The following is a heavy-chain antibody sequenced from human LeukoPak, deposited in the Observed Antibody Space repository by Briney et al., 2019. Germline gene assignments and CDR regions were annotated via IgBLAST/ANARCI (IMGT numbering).Heavy chain of an antibody. CDR1: GGSISSSSYY. D-gene: IGHD1-7*01. V-gene: IGHV4-31*03. J-gene: IGHJ4*02. CDR3: AREVNWNSVTLFFDY. Sequence: PSETLSLTCTVSGGSISSSSYYWGWIRQPPGKGLEWIGYIYYSGSTYHNPSLGSRVTISVDTSKNQFSLKLSSVTAADTAVYYCAREVNWNSVTLFFDYWGQGTLVTVSS. CDR2: IYYSGST.